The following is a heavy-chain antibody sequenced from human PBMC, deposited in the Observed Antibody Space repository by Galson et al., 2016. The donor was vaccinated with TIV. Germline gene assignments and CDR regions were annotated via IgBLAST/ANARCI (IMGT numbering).Heavy chain of an antibody. CDR1: GYTFTIYG. CDR2: ISAYSGNT. J-gene: IGHJ6*02. V-gene: IGHV1-18*01. Sequence: QSGAEVKKPGASVKVSCKAPGYTFTIYGISWVRQAPGQGLEWMGWISAYSGNTDYAQKLRGRLTMTRDKSTAKAFSELRSLRTDDTAVYYCARDHGELRDFHYYGMDVWGQGTTVTVSS. CDR3: ARDHGELRDFHYYGMDV. D-gene: IGHD3-16*01.